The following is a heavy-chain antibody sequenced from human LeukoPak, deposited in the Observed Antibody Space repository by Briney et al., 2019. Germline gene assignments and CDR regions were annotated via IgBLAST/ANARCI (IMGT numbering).Heavy chain of an antibody. CDR3: ARVSTGPV. D-gene: IGHD1-1*01. CDR2: ISSTGNYI. V-gene: IGHV3-21*01. J-gene: IGHJ4*02. CDR1: GFIFSNFN. Sequence: GGSLRVSCVGSGFIFSNFNMNWVRQAPGKGLEWVSSISSTGNYIHYADSVKGRFNISRDNAQKSLYLQMNSLRAEDSAVYYCARVSTGPVWGEGSLVTVSS.